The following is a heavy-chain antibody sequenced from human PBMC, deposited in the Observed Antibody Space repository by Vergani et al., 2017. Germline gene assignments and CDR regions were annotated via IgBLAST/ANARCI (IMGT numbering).Heavy chain of an antibody. CDR3: ARHFASSYYDFWSGYYDFDY. V-gene: IGHV4-4*07. J-gene: IGHJ4*02. D-gene: IGHD3-3*01. Sequence: QVQLQESGPGLVKPSETLSLTCTVSGGSISSYYWSWIRQPAGKGLEWIGRIYTSGSTNYNPSLKSRVTMSVDTSKNQFSLKLSSVTAADTAVYYCARHFASSYYDFWSGYYDFDYWGQGTLVTVSS. CDR2: IYTSGST. CDR1: GGSISSYY.